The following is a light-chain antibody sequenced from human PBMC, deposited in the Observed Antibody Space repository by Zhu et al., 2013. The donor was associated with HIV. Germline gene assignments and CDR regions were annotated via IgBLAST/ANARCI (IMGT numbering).Light chain of an antibody. Sequence: QSVLTQPPSVSAAPGQKVTISCSGSSSNIGNNYVSWYQQLPGTAPKLLIYDNNKRPSGIPDRFSGSKSGTSATPGASPDSRLGTEADYYCGTWDSSLSAGLDVVFGGGTKLTVL. CDR3: GTWDSSLSAGLDVV. CDR2: DNN. CDR1: SSNIGNNY. V-gene: IGLV1-51*01. J-gene: IGLJ2*01.